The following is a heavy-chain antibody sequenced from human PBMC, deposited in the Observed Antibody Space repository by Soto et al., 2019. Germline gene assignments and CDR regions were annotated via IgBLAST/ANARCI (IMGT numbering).Heavy chain of an antibody. CDR1: GFTFSSYG. V-gene: IGHV3-33*01. CDR2: IWYDGSNK. J-gene: IGHJ4*02. Sequence: QVQLVESGGGVVQPGRSLRLSCAASGFTFSSYGMHWVRQAPGKGLEWVAVIWYDGSNKYYADSVKGRFTTSRDNSKDTLYQQKSRLGDEDTAVYYGARDGYGSGSYYIDYWGQGTLVTVSS. CDR3: ARDGYGSGSYYIDY. D-gene: IGHD3-10*01.